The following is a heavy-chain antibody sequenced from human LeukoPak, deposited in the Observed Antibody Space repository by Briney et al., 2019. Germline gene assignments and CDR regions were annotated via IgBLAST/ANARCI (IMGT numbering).Heavy chain of an antibody. CDR1: GFTFSSYW. CDR2: INSDGSTT. J-gene: IGHJ4*02. V-gene: IGHV3-74*01. CDR3: ARDGGVMLRGYDY. D-gene: IGHD5-18*01. Sequence: GGSLRLSCAASGFTFSSYWMHWVRQAPGKGLVWVSRINSDGSTTNNADSVKGRFTTSRDNAKSTLFLQMNSLRAEDTAVYYCARDGGVMLRGYDYWGQGTLVTVSS.